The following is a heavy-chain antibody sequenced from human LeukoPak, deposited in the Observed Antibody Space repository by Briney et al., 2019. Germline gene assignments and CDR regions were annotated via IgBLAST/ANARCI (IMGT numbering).Heavy chain of an antibody. CDR2: IKQDGSKK. CDR1: GFTFSNYW. J-gene: IGHJ3*02. Sequence: PGGSLRLSCAASGFTFSNYWVTWVRQAPGKGLEWVANIKQDGSKKYYLDSVKGRFTISRDNAKNSLYLQMNSLRGDDTAVYYCASDPPWANDAFDIWGQGTMVTVSS. CDR3: ASDPPWANDAFDI. D-gene: IGHD7-27*01. V-gene: IGHV3-7*01.